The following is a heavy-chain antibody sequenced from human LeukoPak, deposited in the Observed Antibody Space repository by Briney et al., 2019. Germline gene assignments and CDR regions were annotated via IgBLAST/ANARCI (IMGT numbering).Heavy chain of an antibody. Sequence: PGGSLRLSCAASGFTFSNYDMHWVRQAPGKRLEWVSGIGTAGDTYYADSVKGRFTISRDNSKNTLYLQMNSLRAEDTAVYYCAKEIWPTVTTPGWTYFDYWGQGALVTVSS. CDR2: IGTAGDT. CDR1: GFTFSNYD. V-gene: IGHV3-13*01. D-gene: IGHD4-17*01. CDR3: AKEIWPTVTTPGWTYFDY. J-gene: IGHJ4*02.